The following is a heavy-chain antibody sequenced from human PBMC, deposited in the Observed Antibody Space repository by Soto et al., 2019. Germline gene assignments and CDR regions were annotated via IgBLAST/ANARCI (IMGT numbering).Heavy chain of an antibody. CDR1: VFTFSSYA. V-gene: IGHV3-30-3*01. CDR3: ARGLGSSYYYYGMDV. D-gene: IGHD1-26*01. J-gene: IGHJ6*02. CDR2: ISYDGSNK. Sequence: VGSLRLSCASSVFTFSSYAKHCVRHAPGKGLEWVAVISYDGSNKYYADSVKGRFTISRDNSKNTLYLQMNSLRAEDTAVYYCARGLGSSYYYYGMDVWGQGTTVTVSS.